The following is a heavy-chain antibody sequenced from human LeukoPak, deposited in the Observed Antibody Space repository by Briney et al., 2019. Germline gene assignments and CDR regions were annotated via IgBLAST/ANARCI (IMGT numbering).Heavy chain of an antibody. V-gene: IGHV3-11*04. D-gene: IGHD6-19*01. J-gene: IGHJ3*02. CDR3: ARSPWLPYAFDI. CDR1: GFTFSDYY. Sequence: GGSLRLSCAASGFTFSDYYMSWIRQAPGKGLEWVSYISSSGSTIYYADSVKGRFTISRDNAKNSLYLQMNSLRAEDAAVYYCARSPWLPYAFDIWGQGTMVTVSS. CDR2: ISSSGSTI.